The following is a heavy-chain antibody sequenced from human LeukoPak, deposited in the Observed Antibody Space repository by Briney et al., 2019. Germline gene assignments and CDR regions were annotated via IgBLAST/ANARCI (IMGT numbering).Heavy chain of an antibody. Sequence: SETLSLTCTVSGYSISSGYYWGWVRPPPGKGLEWIGSIYHSGSTYYNPSLKSRVTISVDTSKNQFSLKLSSVTAADTAVYYCARDSYYYGSGSYYIDYWGQGTLVTVSS. CDR1: GYSISSGYY. J-gene: IGHJ4*02. D-gene: IGHD3-10*01. CDR3: ARDSYYYGSGSYYIDY. CDR2: IYHSGST. V-gene: IGHV4-38-2*02.